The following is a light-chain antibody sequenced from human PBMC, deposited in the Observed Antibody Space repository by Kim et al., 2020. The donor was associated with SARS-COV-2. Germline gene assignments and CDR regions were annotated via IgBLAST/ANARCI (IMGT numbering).Light chain of an antibody. CDR1: ESVNNF. Sequence: EIVLTQSPDTLSLSPGERATLSCRASESVNNFLSWYQQKPGQAPRLLIYNAFNRATGVPTRFSGSGSGTDFTLTISSLETEDFAVYYCQQRKNWPPITFGQGTRLEIK. J-gene: IGKJ5*01. CDR3: QQRKNWPPIT. CDR2: NAF. V-gene: IGKV3-11*01.